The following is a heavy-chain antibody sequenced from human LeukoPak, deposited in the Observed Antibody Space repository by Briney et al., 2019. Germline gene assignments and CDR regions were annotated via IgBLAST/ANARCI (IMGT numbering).Heavy chain of an antibody. CDR2: IYYSGST. D-gene: IGHD4-17*01. J-gene: IGHJ5*02. CDR1: GGSISSGGYS. CDR3: ARASHGDYGQWNFDA. V-gene: IGHV4-31*03. Sequence: SETLSFTCTVSGGSISSGGYSWSWIRQHPGKGLEWIGYIYYSGSTYYNPSIKSRVTISVDTSKNQFSLKLSSVTAADTAVYYCARASHGDYGQWNFDAWGQGTLVTVSS.